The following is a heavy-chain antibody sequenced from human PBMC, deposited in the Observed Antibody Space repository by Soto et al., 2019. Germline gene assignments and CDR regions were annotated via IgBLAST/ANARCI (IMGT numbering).Heavy chain of an antibody. CDR3: VRTGRLLWFGDLYYCGMDG. CDR2: IYYSGST. D-gene: IGHD3-10*01. Sequence: PTETLSLTCTVSGDSISSYYGGWSRQPPGKRLERNGYIYYSGSTNYIPSVKSRVTISVDTSKNQFSLKLSSVTAADTAAYYCVRTGRLLWFGDLYYCGMDGWGQGTTVTV. J-gene: IGHJ6*02. CDR1: GDSISSYY. V-gene: IGHV4-59*01.